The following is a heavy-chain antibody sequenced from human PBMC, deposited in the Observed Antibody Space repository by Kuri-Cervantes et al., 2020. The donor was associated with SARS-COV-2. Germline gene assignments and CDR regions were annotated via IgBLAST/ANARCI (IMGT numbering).Heavy chain of an antibody. CDR3: ATGRRLSDNVMAV. CDR1: GYNFSNSY. V-gene: IGHV5-51*01. Sequence: KVSCKDFGYNFSNSYIAWVRQMPGKGLEWLGIIYPGDSDTRYSPSFQGQVTISADKSINAAYLQRSSLKASDTATYYCATGRRLSDNVMAVWGKGTTVTVSS. CDR2: IYPGDSDT. D-gene: IGHD3-16*01. J-gene: IGHJ6*03.